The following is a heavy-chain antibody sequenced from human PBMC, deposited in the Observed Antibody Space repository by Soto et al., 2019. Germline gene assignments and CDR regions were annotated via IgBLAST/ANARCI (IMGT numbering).Heavy chain of an antibody. CDR1: GGSISSYY. V-gene: IGHV4-59*08. CDR3: ARRCCSSTIYYNCVGP. J-gene: IGHJ5*02. Sequence: SGTLSPTCTVPGGSISSYYRSWIRQPPGKGLEWIGYIYYSGSTNYNPSLKSRVTISVDTSKNQFSLKLSSLTSADTAVYYCARRCCSSTIYYNCVGPWGQGARVTLS. CDR2: IYYSGST. D-gene: IGHD2-2*01.